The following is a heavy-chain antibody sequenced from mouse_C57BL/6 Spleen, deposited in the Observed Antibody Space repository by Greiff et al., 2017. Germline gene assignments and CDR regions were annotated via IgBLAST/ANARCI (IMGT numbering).Heavy chain of an antibody. CDR3: ARSDYGSSYAFAY. D-gene: IGHD1-1*01. J-gene: IGHJ3*01. CDR2: IYPGSGST. CDR1: GYTFTSYW. V-gene: IGHV1-55*01. Sequence: VKLQQPGAELVKPGASVKMSCKASGYTFTSYWITWVKQRPGQGLEWIGDIYPGSGSTNYNEKFKSKATLTVDTSSSTAYMQLSSLTSEDSAVYYCARSDYGSSYAFAYWGQGTLVTVSA.